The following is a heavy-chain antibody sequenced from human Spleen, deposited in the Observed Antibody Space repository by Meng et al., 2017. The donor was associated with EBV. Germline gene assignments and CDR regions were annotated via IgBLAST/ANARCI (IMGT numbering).Heavy chain of an antibody. CDR3: ARIMRFGARSFDY. V-gene: IGHV4-34*01. CDR2: INHSGRT. D-gene: IGHD3-10*01. Sequence: QVQLHALGAGLLKPSQTLSLTCAVYGGSFSGYYWSWIRQPPGKGLEWIGEINHSGRTNYNPSLKSRVTISVDTSKNQFSLKLSSVTAADTAVYYCARIMRFGARSFDYWGQGTLVTVSS. J-gene: IGHJ4*02. CDR1: GGSFSGYY.